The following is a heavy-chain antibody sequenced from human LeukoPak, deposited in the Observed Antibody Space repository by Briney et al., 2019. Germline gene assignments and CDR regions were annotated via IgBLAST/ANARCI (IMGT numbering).Heavy chain of an antibody. CDR1: GGTFSSYA. CDR2: IIPIFGTA. J-gene: IGHJ5*02. V-gene: IGHV1-69*13. D-gene: IGHD2-8*01. Sequence: SVKVSCKASGGTFSSYAISWVRQAPGQGLEWMGGIIPIFGTANYAQKFQGRVTITADESTSTAYMELSRLRSDDTAVYYCARGKMVYATNNWFDPWGQGTLVTVSS. CDR3: ARGKMVYATNNWFDP.